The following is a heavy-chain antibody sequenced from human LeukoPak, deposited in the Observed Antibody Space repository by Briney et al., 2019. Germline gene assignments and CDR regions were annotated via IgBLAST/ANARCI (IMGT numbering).Heavy chain of an antibody. CDR3: ARSSGWSSKTLHFDY. D-gene: IGHD6-19*01. J-gene: IGHJ4*02. CDR2: INHSGST. Sequence: SETLSLTCAVYGGSFSGYYWSWIRQPPGKGLEWIGEINHSGSTNYNPSLKSRVTISVDTSKNQFSLKLSSVTAADTAVYYCARSSGWSSKTLHFDYWGQGTLVTVSS. CDR1: GGSFSGYY. V-gene: IGHV4-34*01.